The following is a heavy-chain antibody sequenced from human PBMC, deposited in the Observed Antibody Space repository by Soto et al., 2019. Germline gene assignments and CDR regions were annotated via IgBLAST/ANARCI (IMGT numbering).Heavy chain of an antibody. CDR2: ISAYNGNT. J-gene: IGHJ5*02. D-gene: IGHD3-3*01. Sequence: ASVQVSCKASGYTFTSYGISWVRQAPGQGFEWMGWISAYNGNTNYAQKLQGRVTMTTDTSTSTAYMELRSLRSDDTAVYYCARDTYDFWSGLNNWFDPWGQGTLVTVSS. V-gene: IGHV1-18*01. CDR1: GYTFTSYG. CDR3: ARDTYDFWSGLNNWFDP.